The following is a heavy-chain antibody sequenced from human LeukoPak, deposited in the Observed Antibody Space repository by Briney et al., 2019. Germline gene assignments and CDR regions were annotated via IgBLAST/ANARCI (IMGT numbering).Heavy chain of an antibody. D-gene: IGHD2-8*01. V-gene: IGHV4-30-4*08. CDR3: ARGIVLMVYATGWFDP. CDR2: IYYSGST. CDR1: GGSISSGDYY. Sequence: SETLSLTXTVSGGSISSGDYYWSWIRQPPGKGLEWIGYIYYSGSTYYNPSLKSRVTISVDTSKNQFSLKLSSVTAADTAVYYCARGIVLMVYATGWFDPWGRGTLVTVPS. J-gene: IGHJ5*02.